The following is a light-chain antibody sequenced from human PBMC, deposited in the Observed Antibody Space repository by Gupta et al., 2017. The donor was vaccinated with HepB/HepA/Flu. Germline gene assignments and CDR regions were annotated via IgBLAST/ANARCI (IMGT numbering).Light chain of an antibody. CDR3: QQYRSHWYT. CDR2: KAS. Sequence: GDRVTITCRASQSIDSWLAWYQQTPGKAPKLLIYKASTLQIGVPSRFSGSGSGTEFTLTISSLQPDDFATYYCQQYRSHWYTFGQGTNLEIK. CDR1: QSIDSW. V-gene: IGKV1-5*03. J-gene: IGKJ2*01.